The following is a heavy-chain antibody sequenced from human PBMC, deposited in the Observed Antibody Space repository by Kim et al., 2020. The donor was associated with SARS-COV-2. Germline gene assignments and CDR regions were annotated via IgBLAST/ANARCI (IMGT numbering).Heavy chain of an antibody. V-gene: IGHV3-48*03. Sequence: GGSLRLSCAASGFTFSSYEMNWVRQAPGKGLEWVSYISSSGSTIYYADSVKGRFTISRDNAKNSLYLQMNSLRAEDTAVYYCARDGYDYVWGSYRYHYFDYCGQGTLVTVSS. CDR2: ISSSGSTI. CDR1: GFTFSSYE. J-gene: IGHJ4*02. D-gene: IGHD3-16*02. CDR3: ARDGYDYVWGSYRYHYFDY.